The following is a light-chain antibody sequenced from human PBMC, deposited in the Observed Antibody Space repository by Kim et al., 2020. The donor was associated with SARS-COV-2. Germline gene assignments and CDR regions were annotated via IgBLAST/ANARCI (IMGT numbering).Light chain of an antibody. V-gene: IGLV3-21*04. CDR2: HDT. Sequence: SYELTQPPSVSVAPGQTAEITCGGNNIGSKDVHWYQQKPGQAPVVVMFHDTDRPSGIPERFSGSNSGNTATLTISRVKAGDEADYYCQVWDSTSDHCVFG. CDR1: NIGSKD. J-gene: IGLJ1*01. CDR3: QVWDSTSDHCV.